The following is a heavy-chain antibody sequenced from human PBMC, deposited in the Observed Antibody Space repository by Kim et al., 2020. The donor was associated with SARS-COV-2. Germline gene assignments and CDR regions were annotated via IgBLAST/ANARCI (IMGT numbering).Heavy chain of an antibody. Sequence: SETLSLTCTVSGGSISSGGYYWSWIRQHPGKGLEWIGYIYYSGSTYYNPSLKSRVTISVDTSKNQFSLKLSSVTAADTAVYYCARGRLTSFGVVNSFDYWGQGTLVTVSS. V-gene: IGHV4-31*03. CDR2: IYYSGST. CDR1: GGSISSGGYY. D-gene: IGHD3-3*01. J-gene: IGHJ4*02. CDR3: ARGRLTSFGVVNSFDY.